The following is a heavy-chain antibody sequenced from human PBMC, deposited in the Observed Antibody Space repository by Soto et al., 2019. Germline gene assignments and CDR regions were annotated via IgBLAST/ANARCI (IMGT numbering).Heavy chain of an antibody. J-gene: IGHJ4*02. V-gene: IGHV4-31*03. Sequence: QVQLQESGPGLVKPSQTLSLTCTVSGGSISSGVYYWGWIRQHPGKGLEWIGYIYYSGSTYYNSSLKSRVTISVDTSKNQFSLKLSSVTAADTAVYYCATYGSGSYKPTTFDYWGQGTLVTVSS. CDR3: ATYGSGSYKPTTFDY. CDR1: GGSISSGVYY. CDR2: IYYSGST. D-gene: IGHD3-10*01.